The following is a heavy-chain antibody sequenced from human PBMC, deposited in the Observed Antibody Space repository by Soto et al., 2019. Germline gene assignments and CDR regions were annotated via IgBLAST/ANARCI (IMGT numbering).Heavy chain of an antibody. Sequence: GGSLRLSCAASGFTFSSYSMNWVRQAPGKGLEWVSYISSSSSTIYYADSVKGRFTISRDNAKNSLYLQMNSLRAEDTAVYYCASLVVPAARGALGFDYWGQGTLVTVSS. D-gene: IGHD2-2*01. V-gene: IGHV3-48*01. CDR1: GFTFSSYS. CDR2: ISSSSSTI. J-gene: IGHJ4*02. CDR3: ASLVVPAARGALGFDY.